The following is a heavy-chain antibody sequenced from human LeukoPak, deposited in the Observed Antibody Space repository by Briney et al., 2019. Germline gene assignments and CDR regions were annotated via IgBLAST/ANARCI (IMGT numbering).Heavy chain of an antibody. CDR2: ISSGSSTI. V-gene: IGHV3-48*02. J-gene: IGHJ4*02. Sequence: GGSLRLSCAASGFTLSTYSMNWVRQAPGKGLEGVSYISSGSSTIYYADSVKGRFTISRDNAKNSLYLQMNSLRDEDTAVYSCARDRGGGYDFDYWGQGTLVTVSS. CDR1: GFTLSTYS. D-gene: IGHD5-12*01. CDR3: ARDRGGGYDFDY.